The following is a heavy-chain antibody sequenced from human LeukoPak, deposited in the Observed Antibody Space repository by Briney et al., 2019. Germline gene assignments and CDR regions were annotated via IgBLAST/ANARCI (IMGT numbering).Heavy chain of an antibody. V-gene: IGHV3-23*01. Sequence: GGSLRLSCAASRFTFSSYAMSWLRQAPGKGLEWVSAISGSGGSTYYADSVKGRFTISRDNSKNTLYLQMNSLRAEDTAVYYCAKDGYSSGWSTDYFDYWGQGTLVTVSS. CDR2: ISGSGGST. CDR3: AKDGYSSGWSTDYFDY. J-gene: IGHJ4*02. CDR1: RFTFSSYA. D-gene: IGHD6-19*01.